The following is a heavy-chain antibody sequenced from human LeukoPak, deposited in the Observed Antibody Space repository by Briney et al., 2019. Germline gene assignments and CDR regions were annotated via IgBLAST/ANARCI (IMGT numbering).Heavy chain of an antibody. D-gene: IGHD5-12*01. CDR2: IYSGGST. Sequence: QSGGSLRLSCAASGFTVSSNYMSWVRQAPGKGLEWVSVIYSGGSTYYADSVKGRFTISRDNSKNTLYLQMNSLRADDTAVYYCARGYRGYDPFDYWGQGTLVTVSS. CDR1: GFTVSSNY. J-gene: IGHJ4*02. V-gene: IGHV3-53*01. CDR3: ARGYRGYDPFDY.